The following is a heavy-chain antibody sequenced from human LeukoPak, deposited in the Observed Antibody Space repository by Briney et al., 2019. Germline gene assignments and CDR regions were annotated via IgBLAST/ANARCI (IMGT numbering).Heavy chain of an antibody. V-gene: IGHV3-33*01. CDR1: GFTFSSYG. CDR2: IWYDGSNK. Sequence: PGGSLRLSCAASGFTFSSYGMHWVRQAPGKGLEWVAVIWYDGSNKYYADSVKGRFTISRDNSKNTLYLQMNSLRAEDTAVYYCARQRWDDSGSYFDYWGREPWSPSPQ. D-gene: IGHD1-26*01. CDR3: ARQRWDDSGSYFDY. J-gene: IGHJ4*02.